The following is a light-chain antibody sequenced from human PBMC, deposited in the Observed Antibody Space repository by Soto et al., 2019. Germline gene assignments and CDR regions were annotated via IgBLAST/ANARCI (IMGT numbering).Light chain of an antibody. CDR3: QQYDNWPPGT. J-gene: IGKJ3*01. CDR2: GAS. Sequence: EIVMTQSPATLSVSPGERATLSCRASQSISNNLAWYQQKSGQAPRLLIYGASTRATGIPARFSGSGSGTEFTLTISGRQSEDYAVYYCQQYDNWPPGTFGPGTTVDIK. CDR1: QSISNN. V-gene: IGKV3-15*01.